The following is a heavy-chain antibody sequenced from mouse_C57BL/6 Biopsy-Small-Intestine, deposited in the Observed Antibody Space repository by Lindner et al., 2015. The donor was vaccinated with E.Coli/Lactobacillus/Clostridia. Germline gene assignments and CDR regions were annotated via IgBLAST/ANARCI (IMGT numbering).Heavy chain of an antibody. CDR1: GYTFTSFH. CDR3: ARVPGWKYYFDY. Sequence: SVKVSCKASGYTFTSFHMHWVRQAPGQGLEWVGWISAYNGDTNYAQKFQGRVTMTTDTSTSTAYMELRSLRSDDTAVFYCARVPGWKYYFDYWGQGTLVTVSS. CDR2: ISAYNGDT. J-gene: IGHJ2*01. V-gene: IGHV1-74*01. D-gene: IGHD6-1*01.